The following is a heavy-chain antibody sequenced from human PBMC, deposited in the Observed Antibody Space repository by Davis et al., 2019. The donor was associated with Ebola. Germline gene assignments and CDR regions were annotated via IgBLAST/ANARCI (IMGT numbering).Heavy chain of an antibody. CDR1: GYTFTGYY. Sequence: AASVKVSCKASGYTFTGYYMHWVRQAPGQGLEWMGWINPNSGGTNYAQKFQGWVTMTRDTSISTAYMELSRPRSDDTAVYYCARDYYDSSGYYYEARYGMDVWGQGTTVTVSS. CDR3: ARDYYDSSGYYYEARYGMDV. V-gene: IGHV1-2*04. J-gene: IGHJ6*02. CDR2: INPNSGGT. D-gene: IGHD3-22*01.